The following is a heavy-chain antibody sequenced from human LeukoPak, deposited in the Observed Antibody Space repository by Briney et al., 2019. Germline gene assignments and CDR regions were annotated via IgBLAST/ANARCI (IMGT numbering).Heavy chain of an antibody. CDR2: INHSGST. D-gene: IGHD3-10*01. Sequence: SETLSLTCAVYGGSFSGYYWSWIRQPPGKGLEWIGEINHSGSTNYNPSLKSRVTISVDTSKNQFSLKLSSVTAADTAVYYCARRRPYFYGSGSYQSNWFDPWGQGTLVIVSS. V-gene: IGHV4-34*01. CDR3: ARRRPYFYGSGSYQSNWFDP. CDR1: GGSFSGYY. J-gene: IGHJ5*02.